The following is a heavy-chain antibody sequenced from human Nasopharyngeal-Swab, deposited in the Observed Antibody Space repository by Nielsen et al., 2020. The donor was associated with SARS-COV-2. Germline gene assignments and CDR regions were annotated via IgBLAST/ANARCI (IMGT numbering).Heavy chain of an antibody. CDR2: INTNTGNP. CDR1: GYTFTSYA. D-gene: IGHD6-13*01. V-gene: IGHV7-4-1*02. J-gene: IGHJ4*02. Sequence: VKVSCKASGYTFTSYAMNWVRQAPGQGLEWMGWINTNTGNPTYAQGFTGRFVFSLDTSVSTAYLQISSLKAEDTAVYYCARGDWYSSSWLLKSYYFDYWGQGTLVTVSS. CDR3: ARGDWYSSSWLLKSYYFDY.